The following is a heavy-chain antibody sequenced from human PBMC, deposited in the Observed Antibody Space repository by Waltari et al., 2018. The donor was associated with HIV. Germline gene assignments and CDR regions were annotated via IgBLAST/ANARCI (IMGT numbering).Heavy chain of an antibody. CDR1: GGSISSSSYY. J-gene: IGHJ4*02. CDR3: ARHLKVTHYYFGGDGRDY. D-gene: IGHD3-22*01. Sequence: QLQLQESGPGLVKPSETLSLTCTVSGGSISSSSYYWGWIRQPPGKGLEWIGSIYYSGTTYYNPHLKCRVTISVATSKNQFSLKLSSVTAADTAVYYCARHLKVTHYYFGGDGRDYWGQGTLVTVSS. V-gene: IGHV4-39*01. CDR2: IYYSGTT.